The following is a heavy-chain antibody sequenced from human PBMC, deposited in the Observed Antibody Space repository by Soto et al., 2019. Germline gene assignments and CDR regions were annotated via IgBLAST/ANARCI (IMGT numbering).Heavy chain of an antibody. J-gene: IGHJ4*02. CDR1: GFSFSSDS. Sequence: EVQLVESGGGLVKPGGSLRLSCAASGFSFSSDSMGWVRQAPGKGLEWVSSISSSGSFKNYADSVKGRFTISRDNAKNSLYLQMSGLKDEDTAVYYCARDPPTGTTLDWADSWGQGTLLTVSS. V-gene: IGHV3-21*01. D-gene: IGHD1-7*01. CDR2: ISSSGSFK. CDR3: ARDPPTGTTLDWADS.